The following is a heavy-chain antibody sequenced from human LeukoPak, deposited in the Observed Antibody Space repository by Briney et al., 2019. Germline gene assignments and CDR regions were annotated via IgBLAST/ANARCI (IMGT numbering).Heavy chain of an antibody. J-gene: IGHJ6*02. D-gene: IGHD1-26*01. CDR2: IRQDGSEK. Sequence: GESLRLSCAASGFTFSCYWMSWVRQAPGKGLEWVANIRQDGSEKYYVDSVKRRFTPSRDNAKNSPYLEMNSLRAEDTAVYYRARDSGFQYYSGMDVWGQGTTVTVSS. V-gene: IGHV3-7*01. CDR1: GFTFSCYW. CDR3: ARDSGFQYYSGMDV.